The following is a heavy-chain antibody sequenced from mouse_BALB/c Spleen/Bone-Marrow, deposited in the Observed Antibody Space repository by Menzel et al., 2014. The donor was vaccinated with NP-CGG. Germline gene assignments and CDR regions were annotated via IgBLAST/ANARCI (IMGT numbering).Heavy chain of an antibody. CDR2: ISCGTSTI. D-gene: IGHD2-3*01. V-gene: IGHV5-17*02. Sequence: EVKLVESGGGLVQPGGSRRLSCAASGFTFRSFGMHWARQAPEKGLEWVAYISCGTSTIYYADTVKGRFTISRDNHNNTLFLQMTSLRSEDTAMYYCVRGGYYVPSYFDSWGQGTTLTVSS. CDR3: VRGGYYVPSYFDS. CDR1: GFTFRSFG. J-gene: IGHJ2*01.